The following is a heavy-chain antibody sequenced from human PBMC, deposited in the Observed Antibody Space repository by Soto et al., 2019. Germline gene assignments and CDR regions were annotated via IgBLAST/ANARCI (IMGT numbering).Heavy chain of an antibody. CDR2: IWYDGSNK. Sequence: GGSLRLSCAASGFTFSSYGMHWVRQAPGKGLEWVAVIWYDGSNKYYADSVKGRFTISRDNSKNTLYLQMNSLRAEDTAVYYCASYGDYVYFGYWGQGTLVTVSS. D-gene: IGHD4-17*01. CDR3: ASYGDYVYFGY. CDR1: GFTFSSYG. V-gene: IGHV3-33*01. J-gene: IGHJ4*02.